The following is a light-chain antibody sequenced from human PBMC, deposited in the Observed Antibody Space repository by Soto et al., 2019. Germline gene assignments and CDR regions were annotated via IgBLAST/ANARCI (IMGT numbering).Light chain of an antibody. CDR3: QQYNGYWT. Sequence: DIQMTQSPSTLSASVGDRVTITCRASQSISDSLAWYQQKPGKAPKLLIYEASSLKSGVPPRFSGSRSGTEYTLTISSLQPDDFATYYCQQYNGYWTFGQGTKVEIK. J-gene: IGKJ1*01. V-gene: IGKV1-5*03. CDR2: EAS. CDR1: QSISDS.